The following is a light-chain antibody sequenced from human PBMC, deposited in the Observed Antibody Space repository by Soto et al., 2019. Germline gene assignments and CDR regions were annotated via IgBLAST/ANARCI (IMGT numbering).Light chain of an antibody. CDR3: VLYIYSATNWV. V-gene: IGLV8-61*01. CDR1: SGSVSATNY. CDR2: NTN. J-gene: IGLJ3*02. Sequence: QTVVTQEPSFSVSPGGTVTLTCGLSSGSVSATNYPSWYQQTPGQAPRTLIYNTNTRSSGVPDRFSGSILGNKAALTTTGAQADDDSDYYCVLYIYSATNWVFGGGTKVTVL.